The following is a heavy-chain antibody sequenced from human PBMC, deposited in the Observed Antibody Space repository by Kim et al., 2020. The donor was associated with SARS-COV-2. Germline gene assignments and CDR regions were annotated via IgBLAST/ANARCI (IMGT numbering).Heavy chain of an antibody. CDR2: ISAYNGNT. D-gene: IGHD3-22*01. CDR1: GYTFTSYG. Sequence: ASVKVSCKASGYTFTSYGISWVRQAPGQGLEWMGWISAYNGNTNYAQKLQGRVTMTTDTSTSTAYMELRSLRSDDTAVYYCARGPSITMIEPTPVRYYYYGMDVWGQGTTVTVSS. V-gene: IGHV1-18*01. CDR3: ARGPSITMIEPTPVRYYYYGMDV. J-gene: IGHJ6*02.